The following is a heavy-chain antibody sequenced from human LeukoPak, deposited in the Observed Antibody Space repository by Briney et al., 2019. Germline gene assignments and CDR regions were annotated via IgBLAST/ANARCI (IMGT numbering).Heavy chain of an antibody. CDR3: ARSRGFHGMDV. Sequence: GGSLRLSCAASGFTFSSYSMNWVRQAPGKGLEWVSSISSSSYIYYADSVKGRFTISRDNAKNSLYLQMNSLRAEDTAVSYCARSRGFHGMDVWGQGTTVTVSS. D-gene: IGHD3-10*01. J-gene: IGHJ6*02. V-gene: IGHV3-21*01. CDR2: ISSSSYI. CDR1: GFTFSSYS.